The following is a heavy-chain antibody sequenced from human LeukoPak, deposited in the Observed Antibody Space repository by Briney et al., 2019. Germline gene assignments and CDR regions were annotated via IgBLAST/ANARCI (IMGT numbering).Heavy chain of an antibody. D-gene: IGHD2-2*01. CDR2: INPSDGGT. Sequence: ASVSVPFKASGYTLTVYYLDLVRQAPGQGFEWVGWINPSDGGTNYAPKFQGRVTMTRDTSISTAFMDLSRLTSDDTAVYFCARSDKCTTCSIDYWGQGTLVIVSS. V-gene: IGHV1-2*02. J-gene: IGHJ4*02. CDR3: ARSDKCTTCSIDY. CDR1: GYTLTVYY.